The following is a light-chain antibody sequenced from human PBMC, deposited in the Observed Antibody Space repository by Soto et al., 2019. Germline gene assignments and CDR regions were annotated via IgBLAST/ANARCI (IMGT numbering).Light chain of an antibody. V-gene: IGKV3-15*01. CDR3: QQYNNLPRT. J-gene: IGKJ1*01. CDR1: QSVNSN. Sequence: EIVMTQSPATLSVSPGERATLSCRASQSVNSNLAWYQQKPGQAPRLLIYRASTRATGIPARFSGSGSGTDFTLTISVLQSEDFAIYYCQQYNNLPRTFGQGTKVDI. CDR2: RAS.